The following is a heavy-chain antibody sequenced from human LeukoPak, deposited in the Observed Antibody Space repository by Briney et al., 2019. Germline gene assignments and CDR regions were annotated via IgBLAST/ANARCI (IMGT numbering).Heavy chain of an antibody. Sequence: ASVEVSCKASGYTFTGYYIHWVRQAPGQGLEWMGWISPNSGGTNYAQNFQGRVTMTRHTSISTAYMELSGLRIDDTAVYYCARNYGGTSKYFDYWGQGTLVTVSS. CDR3: ARNYGGTSKYFDY. V-gene: IGHV1-2*02. CDR1: GYTFTGYY. CDR2: ISPNSGGT. J-gene: IGHJ4*02. D-gene: IGHD4-23*01.